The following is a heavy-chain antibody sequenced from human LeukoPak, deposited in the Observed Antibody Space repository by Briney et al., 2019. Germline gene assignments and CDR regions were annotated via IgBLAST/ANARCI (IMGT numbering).Heavy chain of an antibody. CDR2: IDSHNGDT. J-gene: IGHJ5*02. CDR1: GYSFVFFG. D-gene: IGHD1-26*01. V-gene: IGHV1-18*01. Sequence: ASVKVSCKASGYSFVFFGVSWARQAPGQGLEWMGWIDSHNGDTKYAERLQGRVFMTTDTSTSTSYMELRSLRSDDTAVYYCARVGDRYSGSYWFDPWGQGTLVTVSS. CDR3: ARVGDRYSGSYWFDP.